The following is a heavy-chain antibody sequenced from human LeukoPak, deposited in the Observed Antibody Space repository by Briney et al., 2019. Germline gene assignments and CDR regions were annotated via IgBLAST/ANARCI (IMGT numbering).Heavy chain of an antibody. CDR2: INHSGST. Sequence: PSETLSLTCAVSGGSISSGGYSWSWIRQPPGKGLEWIGEINHSGSTNYNPSLKSRVTISVDTSKNQFSLKLSSVTAADTAVYYCARRPGRRIAAARYYYYMDVWGKGTTVTVSS. CDR3: ARRPGRRIAAARYYYYMDV. D-gene: IGHD6-13*01. V-gene: IGHV4-30-2*01. CDR1: GGSISSGGYS. J-gene: IGHJ6*03.